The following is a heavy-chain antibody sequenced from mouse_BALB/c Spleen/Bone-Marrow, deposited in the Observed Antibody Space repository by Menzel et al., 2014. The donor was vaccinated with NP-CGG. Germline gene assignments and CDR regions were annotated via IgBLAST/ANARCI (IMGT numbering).Heavy chain of an antibody. J-gene: IGHJ4*01. V-gene: IGHV1-63*02. CDR3: ARNYGYAIDY. CDR1: GYTFTNYW. Sequence: QVQLKQSGAELVRPGTSVKISCKASGYTFTNYWLGWVKQRPGHGLEWIGDIYPGGGYTNYNEKFRGKATLTADTSSSTAYMQLSSLTSEDSAVYFCARNYGYAIDYWGQGTSVTISS. D-gene: IGHD1-1*01. CDR2: IYPGGGYT.